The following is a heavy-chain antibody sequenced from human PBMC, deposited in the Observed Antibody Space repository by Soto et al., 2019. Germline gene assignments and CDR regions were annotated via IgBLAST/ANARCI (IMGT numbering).Heavy chain of an antibody. CDR1: RSPINSRYY. D-gene: IGHD6-19*01. CDR2: IYHSGST. Sequence: SETLSLTCTVSRSPINSRYYCGWIRQTPGKGLEWVASIYHSGSTHYNPSLKSRATISVDTSNNQFSLRLSSVTAADTAIYYCARNTSGRNFDYWGQGTQVTVSS. J-gene: IGHJ4*02. CDR3: ARNTSGRNFDY. V-gene: IGHV4-38-2*02.